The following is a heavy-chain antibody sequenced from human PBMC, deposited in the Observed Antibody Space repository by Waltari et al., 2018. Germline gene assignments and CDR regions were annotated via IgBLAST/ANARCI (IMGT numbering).Heavy chain of an antibody. D-gene: IGHD2-2*01. CDR1: GGSFSGYY. V-gene: IGHV4-34*01. CDR2: INHSGST. CDR3: AGGFVVVPAANFDY. J-gene: IGHJ4*02. Sequence: QVQLQQWGAGLLKPSETLSLTCAVYGGSFSGYYWSWSRQPPGKGLEWIGEINHSGSTNYNPSLKSRVTISVDTSKNQFSLKLSSVTAADTAVYYCAGGFVVVPAANFDYWGQGTLVTVSS.